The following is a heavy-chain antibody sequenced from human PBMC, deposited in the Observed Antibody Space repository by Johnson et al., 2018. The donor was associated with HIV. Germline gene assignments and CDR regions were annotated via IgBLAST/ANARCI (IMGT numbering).Heavy chain of an antibody. CDR2: ISYDGSNK. V-gene: IGHV3-30*04. J-gene: IGHJ3*02. CDR3: ARSYSNYDYDAFDI. D-gene: IGHD4-11*01. Sequence: QVQLVESGRGVLQPGRSLRLSCAASGFTFSSYAMHWVRQAPGKGLEWVAVISYDGSNKYYADSVKGRFTISRDNSKNTLYLQMNSLRAEDTAVYYCARSYSNYDYDAFDIWGQGTMVTVSS. CDR1: GFTFSSYA.